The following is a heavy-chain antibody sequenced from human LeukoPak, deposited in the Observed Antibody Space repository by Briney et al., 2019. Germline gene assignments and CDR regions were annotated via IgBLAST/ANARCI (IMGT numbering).Heavy chain of an antibody. D-gene: IGHD3-3*01. V-gene: IGHV1-2*02. CDR1: GYTFTGYY. J-gene: IGHJ4*02. Sequence: ASVKVSCKASGYTFTGYYMHWVRQAPGQGLEWMGWINPNSGGTNYAQKFQGRVTMTRDTSISTAYMELSRLRSDDTAVYYCASGRLNYDFWSGYYTPPIYFDYWGQGTLVTVSS. CDR2: INPNSGGT. CDR3: ASGRLNYDFWSGYYTPPIYFDY.